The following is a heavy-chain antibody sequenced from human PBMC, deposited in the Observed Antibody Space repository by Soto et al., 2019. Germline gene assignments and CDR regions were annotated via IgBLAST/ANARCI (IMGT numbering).Heavy chain of an antibody. CDR1: GYRFSSSW. CDR3: PFDP. Sequence: GESLKISCQGTGYRFSSSWIGWVRQKPGKGLEWLGNVYPSDSDVRYSPAFEGQVTISADNSINTAYCATGAPGILTGWTYVGPFDPWGQGTPVTVSS. V-gene: IGHV5-51*01. CDR2: VYPSDSDV. D-gene: IGHD3-9*01. J-gene: IGHJ5*02.